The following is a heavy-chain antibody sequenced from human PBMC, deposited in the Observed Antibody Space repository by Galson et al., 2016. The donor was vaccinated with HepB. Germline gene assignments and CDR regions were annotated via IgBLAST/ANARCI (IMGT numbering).Heavy chain of an antibody. Sequence: SLRLSCAASGFTFSNYAMNWVRQAPGKGLEWVSTISPSGGTTYYADSVKGRFTISRDNSKNTLYLQMNTLRAEDTAVYYCARGRNGFGSSTDHWGQGTLVTVSS. CDR2: ISPSGGTT. CDR1: GFTFSNYA. D-gene: IGHD1-26*01. J-gene: IGHJ4*02. CDR3: ARGRNGFGSSTDH. V-gene: IGHV3-23*01.